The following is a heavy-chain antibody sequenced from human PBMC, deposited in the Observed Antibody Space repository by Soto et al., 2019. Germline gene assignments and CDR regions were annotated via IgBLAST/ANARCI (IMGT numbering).Heavy chain of an antibody. CDR3: ARPSGSSWYDDYGMDV. D-gene: IGHD6-13*01. CDR2: IYSGGST. Sequence: VGSLRLSCAASGFTVSSNYMSWVRQAPGKGLEWVSVIYSGGSTYYADSVKGRFTISRDNSKNTLYLQMNSLRAEDTAVYYCARPSGSSWYDDYGMDVWGQGTTVTVSS. CDR1: GFTVSSNY. V-gene: IGHV3-66*04. J-gene: IGHJ6*02.